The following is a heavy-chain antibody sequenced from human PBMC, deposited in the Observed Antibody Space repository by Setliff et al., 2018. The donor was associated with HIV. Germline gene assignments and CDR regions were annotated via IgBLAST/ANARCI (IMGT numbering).Heavy chain of an antibody. J-gene: IGHJ5*01. CDR1: GFTFDTYE. V-gene: IGHV3-48*03. Sequence: PGGSLRLSCVASGFTFDTYEVNWVRQAPGKGLEWVSYISGGGTTIFYAAAVKGRFTISRDNSKNTLYLQMDSLRAEDTAVYYCARRTSVGSLAWGQGTLVTVS. CDR2: ISGGGTTI. D-gene: IGHD3-10*01. CDR3: ARRTSVGSLA.